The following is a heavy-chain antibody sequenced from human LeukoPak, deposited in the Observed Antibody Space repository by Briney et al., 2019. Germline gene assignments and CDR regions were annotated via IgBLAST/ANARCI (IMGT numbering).Heavy chain of an antibody. Sequence: SETLSLTCAVYGGSLSGYYWSWIRQPPGRGLEWIGEINHTGSTNYNPSLKSRVTVSVDTSKKQFSLALSSLTAADMAVYYCARAMYSATWTDAFDVWGQGTMVTVSS. J-gene: IGHJ3*01. D-gene: IGHD5-18*01. CDR1: GGSLSGYY. CDR2: INHTGST. CDR3: ARAMYSATWTDAFDV. V-gene: IGHV4-34*01.